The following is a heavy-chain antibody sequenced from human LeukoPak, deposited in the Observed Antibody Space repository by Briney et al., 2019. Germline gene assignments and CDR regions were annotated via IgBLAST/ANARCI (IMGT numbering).Heavy chain of an antibody. D-gene: IGHD3-16*01. Sequence: GGSLRLSCAASEFTFSSYWMSWVRQAPGKGLEWVANIRQDGGEKYYLDSVKGRFTISRDNAKNSLYLQMSNLRAEDTAVYFCARGGGLDVWGQGATVTVSS. V-gene: IGHV3-7*03. CDR1: EFTFSSYW. CDR2: IRQDGGEK. CDR3: ARGGGLDV. J-gene: IGHJ6*02.